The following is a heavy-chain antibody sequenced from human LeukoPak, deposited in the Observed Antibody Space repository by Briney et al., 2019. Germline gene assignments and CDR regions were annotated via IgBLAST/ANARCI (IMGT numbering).Heavy chain of an antibody. CDR1: GGSFSSYY. CDR2: IHYSGST. Sequence: SETLSLTCTVSGGSFSSYYWSWIRQPPGKGLEWIGYIHYSGSTNYNPSLKSRVTISVDTSKNLFSLKLMSVTAADTAVYYCARHLLSSGYDCWFDPWGQGTLVTVSS. V-gene: IGHV4-59*08. CDR3: ARHLLSSGYDCWFDP. D-gene: IGHD5-12*01. J-gene: IGHJ5*02.